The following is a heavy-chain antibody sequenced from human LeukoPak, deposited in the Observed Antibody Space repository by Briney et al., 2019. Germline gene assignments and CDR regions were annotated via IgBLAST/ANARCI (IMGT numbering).Heavy chain of an antibody. CDR3: ARDVYCSGGSCYSDY. J-gene: IGHJ4*02. D-gene: IGHD2-15*01. V-gene: IGHV3-66*01. Sequence: GGSLRLSCAASGFTVSSDYMSWVRQAPGKGLEWVSLIYRDGSTFYAESVKGRFTISRDNSKNTLYLQMNSLRAEDTAVYYCARDVYCSGGSCYSDYWGQGTLVTVSS. CDR2: IYRDGST. CDR1: GFTVSSDY.